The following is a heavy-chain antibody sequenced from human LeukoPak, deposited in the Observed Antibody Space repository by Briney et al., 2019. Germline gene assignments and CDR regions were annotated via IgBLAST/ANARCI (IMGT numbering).Heavy chain of an antibody. Sequence: GGSLRLSCAASGFTFDDYGLRWVRQAPGKGLEWVSGINWYGGSTGYADSVKGRFKISRDNAKNSLYLQMNSLRAEDTALYHCARVDPGITRVRGAIGGAFDIWGQGTMVTVSS. CDR2: INWYGGST. V-gene: IGHV3-20*01. J-gene: IGHJ3*02. D-gene: IGHD3-10*01. CDR1: GFTFDDYG. CDR3: ARVDPGITRVRGAIGGAFDI.